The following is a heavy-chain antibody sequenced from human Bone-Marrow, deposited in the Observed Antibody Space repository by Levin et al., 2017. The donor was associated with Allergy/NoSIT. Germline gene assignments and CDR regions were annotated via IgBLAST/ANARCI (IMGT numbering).Heavy chain of an antibody. D-gene: IGHD3-10*01. CDR2: ISTYNGEI. Sequence: GESLKISCKASDYTFTKYAISWVRQAPGQGLEWVGWISTYNGEINYAQNLQDRFTMTIDTYTTTAYMELRSLTSDDTAVYFCARDGWVKGPDGGWLGDPQGHFDPWGRGTLVTVSS. CDR1: DYTFTKYA. CDR3: ARDGWVKGPDGGWLGDPQGHFDP. V-gene: IGHV1-18*01. J-gene: IGHJ2*01.